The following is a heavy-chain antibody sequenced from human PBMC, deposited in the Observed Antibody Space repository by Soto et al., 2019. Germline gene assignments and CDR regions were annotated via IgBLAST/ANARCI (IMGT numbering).Heavy chain of an antibody. V-gene: IGHV5-10-1*01. CDR2: IDPSDSQT. D-gene: IGHD3-22*01. CDR1: GYSFAGYW. Sequence: GESLKISCKGSGYSFAGYWITWVRQKPGKGLEWMGRIDPSDSQTYYSPSFRGHVTISVTKSITTVFLQWSSLKASDTAMYYCARLQRYYDSSTNWFDPWGQGTLVAVSS. CDR3: ARLQRYYDSSTNWFDP. J-gene: IGHJ5*02.